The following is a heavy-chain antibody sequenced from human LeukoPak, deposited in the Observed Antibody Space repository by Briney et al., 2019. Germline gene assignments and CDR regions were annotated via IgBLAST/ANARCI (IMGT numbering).Heavy chain of an antibody. CDR3: AKVVAPYVWGSYRYGTGFDY. CDR1: GFTVSSNS. D-gene: IGHD3-16*02. V-gene: IGHV3-53*01. Sequence: GGSLRLSCTVSGFTVSSNSWSWVRQAPGKGLEWVSFIYSGGNTHYSDSVKGRFTISRDNSKNTLYLQMNSLRAEDTAVYYCAKVVAPYVWGSYRYGTGFDYWGQGTLVTVSS. J-gene: IGHJ4*02. CDR2: IYSGGNT.